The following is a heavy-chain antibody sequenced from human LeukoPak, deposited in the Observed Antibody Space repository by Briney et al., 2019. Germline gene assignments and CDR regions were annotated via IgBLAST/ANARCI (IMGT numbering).Heavy chain of an antibody. V-gene: IGHV4-39*07. Sequence: SQTLSLTCAVSGASISSTSYCWGWIRQPPGKGLEWIGEINHSGSTNYNPSPKSRVTISVDTSKNQFSLKLSSVTAADTAVYYCASRVATITLDYYYYYYMDVWGKGTTVTVSS. J-gene: IGHJ6*03. CDR2: INHSGST. CDR3: ASRVATITLDYYYYYYMDV. D-gene: IGHD5-12*01. CDR1: GASISSTSYC.